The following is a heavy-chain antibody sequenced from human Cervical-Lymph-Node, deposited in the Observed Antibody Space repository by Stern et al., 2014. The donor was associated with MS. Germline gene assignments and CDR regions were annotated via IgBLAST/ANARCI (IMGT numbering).Heavy chain of an antibody. CDR2: MHHSGTT. CDR1: GVSVSSGGYY. J-gene: IGHJ3*02. CDR3: ATIPPHIEGAAFEI. D-gene: IGHD1-26*01. Sequence: VQLVESGPGLVKPSQTLYLTCTVSGVSVSSGGYYWTWIRQVPGKGLEWVGYMHHSGTTFYNPSLKGRVSISRDTSKNQFSLNLRSVIAADTAVYYCATIPPHIEGAAFEIWGRGTMVTVAS. V-gene: IGHV4-31*03.